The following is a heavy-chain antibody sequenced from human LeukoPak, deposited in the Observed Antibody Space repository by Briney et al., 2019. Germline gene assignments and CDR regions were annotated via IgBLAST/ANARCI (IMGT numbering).Heavy chain of an antibody. CDR2: IYSGGST. CDR1: GFTVSTNY. Sequence: GGSLRLSCAASGFTVSTNYMSWVRQAPGKGLEWVSLIYSGGSTYYTDSVKGRFTISRDNSMNTLFLQMNSLRAEDTAVYYCARGYSSGWYGDCWGQGTLVTVSS. J-gene: IGHJ4*02. D-gene: IGHD6-19*01. V-gene: IGHV3-53*01. CDR3: ARGYSSGWYGDC.